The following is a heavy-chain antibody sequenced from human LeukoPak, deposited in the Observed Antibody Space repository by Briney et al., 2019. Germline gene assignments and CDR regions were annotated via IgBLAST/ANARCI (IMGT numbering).Heavy chain of an antibody. J-gene: IGHJ4*02. CDR3: AKGPKKQMVGSRGYYFDF. D-gene: IGHD6-13*01. CDR1: GFTFSTYA. CDR2: ITGSGRDT. V-gene: IGHV3-23*01. Sequence: GGSLRLSCAASGFTFSTYAMNWVRQAPGKRLEWVSSITGSGRDTYYAGSVKGRITISRDNSRNTLYLQMNSLRAEDTAVYYCAKGPKKQMVGSRGYYFDFWGQGTLVTVSS.